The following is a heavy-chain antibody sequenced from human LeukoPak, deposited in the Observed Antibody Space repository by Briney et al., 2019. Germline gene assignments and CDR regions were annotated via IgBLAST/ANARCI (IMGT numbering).Heavy chain of an antibody. D-gene: IGHD3-10*01. CDR2: IYHHGAT. Sequence: PSGTLSLTCAVSGGSISSNNWWSWVRQPPGKGLEWIGEIYHHGATNYNPSLKGRVTISVDKSKNQFSLKLSSVTAADTAVYYCARSIRFGELLRSRVYFDYWGQGTLVTVSS. CDR3: ARSIRFGELLRSRVYFDY. J-gene: IGHJ4*02. V-gene: IGHV4-4*02. CDR1: GGSISSNNW.